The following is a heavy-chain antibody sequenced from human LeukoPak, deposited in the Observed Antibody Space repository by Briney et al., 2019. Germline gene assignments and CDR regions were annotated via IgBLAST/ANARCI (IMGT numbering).Heavy chain of an antibody. CDR2: INTDGSST. J-gene: IGHJ3*02. Sequence: GGSLRLSCAASGFTFSSYWMHWVRHAPGKGLVWVSRINTDGSSTSYADSVKGRFTISRDNAKNTLYLQMNSLRAEDTAVYYCTGGGSGAFDIWGQGTMVTVSS. CDR3: TGGGSGAFDI. D-gene: IGHD3-10*01. V-gene: IGHV3-74*01. CDR1: GFTFSSYW.